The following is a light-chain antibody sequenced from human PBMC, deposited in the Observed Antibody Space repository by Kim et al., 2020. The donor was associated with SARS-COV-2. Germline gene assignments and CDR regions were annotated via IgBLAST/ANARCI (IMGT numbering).Light chain of an antibody. CDR2: DVS. CDR3: SSYTSSSTYV. V-gene: IGLV2-14*03. CDR1: SSDVGGYNY. J-gene: IGLJ1*01. Sequence: GQSSTSACTGTSSDVGGYNYVSWYQQHPGKAPKLMIYDVSNRPSGVSNRFSGSKSGNTASLTISGLQAEDEADYYCSSYTSSSTYVFGTGTKVTVL.